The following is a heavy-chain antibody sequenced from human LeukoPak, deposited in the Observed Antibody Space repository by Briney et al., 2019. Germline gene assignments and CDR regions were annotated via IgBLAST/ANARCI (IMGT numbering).Heavy chain of an antibody. J-gene: IGHJ5*02. CDR3: ARGGYYYDSSGIKWFCP. CDR2: INHYSGGT. Sequence: ASVNVSCKASGYTFTGYYMHWVRQAPGRGLEWMGWINHYSGGTNYAQKFQGRVTIPRDTSISTAYMDQSRLRSDDTAVYYCARGGYYYDSSGIKWFCPLGQGNLVTGSS. V-gene: IGHV1-2*02. CDR1: GYTFTGYY. D-gene: IGHD3-22*01.